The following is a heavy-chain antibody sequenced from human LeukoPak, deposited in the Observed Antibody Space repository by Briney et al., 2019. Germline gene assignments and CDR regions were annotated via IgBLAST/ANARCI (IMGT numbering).Heavy chain of an antibody. CDR3: AKRGVVIRVFLVGFHKEAYYFDA. CDR2: ISGSGGGA. Sequence: PGGSLRLSCAVSGITFSNYGMSWVRQAPGKGLEWVAGISGSGGGAQYADSVKGRFTISRDNAKNRLYLHMNSLRAEDTAMYFCAKRGVVIRVFLVGFHKEAYYFDAWGQGVLVTVSS. J-gene: IGHJ4*02. CDR1: GITFSNYG. D-gene: IGHD3-10*01. V-gene: IGHV3-23*01.